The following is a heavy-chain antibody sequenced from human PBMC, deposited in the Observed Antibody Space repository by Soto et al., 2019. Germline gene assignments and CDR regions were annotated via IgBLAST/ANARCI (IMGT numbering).Heavy chain of an antibody. J-gene: IGHJ4*02. D-gene: IGHD6-13*01. CDR1: GFTFSDYY. CDR3: ARTLPLSSSWSFDY. V-gene: IGHV3-11*01. Sequence: GGSLRLSCAASGFTFSDYYMSWIRQAPGKGLEWVSYISSSGSTIYYADSVKGRFTISRDNAKNSLYPQMNSLRAEDTAVYYCARTLPLSSSWSFDYWGQGTLVTVSS. CDR2: ISSSGSTI.